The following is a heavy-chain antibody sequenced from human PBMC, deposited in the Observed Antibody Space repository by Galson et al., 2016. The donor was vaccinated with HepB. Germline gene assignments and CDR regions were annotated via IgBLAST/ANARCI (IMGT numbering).Heavy chain of an antibody. CDR1: GYTFATYG. Sequence: SVKVSCKASGYTFATYGITWVRQAPGQGLEWLGWIRVYNERTDYAHKFRGRVTMTTDTSTNTAYMDLGSLRSDDTAVYYCARSDGEIWGQGTLVTVSS. D-gene: IGHD5-24*01. V-gene: IGHV1-18*01. J-gene: IGHJ3*02. CDR3: ARSDGEI. CDR2: IRVYNERT.